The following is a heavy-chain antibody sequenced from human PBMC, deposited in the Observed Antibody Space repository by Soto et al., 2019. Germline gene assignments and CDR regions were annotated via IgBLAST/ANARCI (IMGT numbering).Heavy chain of an antibody. Sequence: QVQLVESGGGVVQPGRSLRLSCAASGFTFSSYGMHCVRQAPGKGLEWVAVIWYDGSNKYYADSVKGRFTISRDNSKNTLYLQMNSLRAEDTAVYYCARDKPIPVAACDYWGQGTLVTVSS. J-gene: IGHJ4*02. D-gene: IGHD2-15*01. CDR2: IWYDGSNK. CDR3: ARDKPIPVAACDY. V-gene: IGHV3-33*01. CDR1: GFTFSSYG.